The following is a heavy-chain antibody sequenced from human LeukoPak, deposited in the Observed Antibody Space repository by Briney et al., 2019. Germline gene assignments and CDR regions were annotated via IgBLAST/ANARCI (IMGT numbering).Heavy chain of an antibody. D-gene: IGHD2/OR15-2a*01. CDR1: GGSINITNY. J-gene: IGHJ4*02. V-gene: IGHV4-4*02. CDR2: ISHDGTT. Sequence: SGTLSLTCGVSGGSINITNYWSWGRPAPGRGLEWIGEISHDGTTNYNSPLTSRVAMSFDRANNQFSLSLTSVTAADTAVYYCTRENRPFCPFAFWGQGVLVTVSS. CDR3: TRENRPFCPFAF.